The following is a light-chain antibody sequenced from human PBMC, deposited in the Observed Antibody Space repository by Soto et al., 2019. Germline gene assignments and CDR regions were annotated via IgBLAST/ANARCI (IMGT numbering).Light chain of an antibody. Sequence: DIQMTQSPSSLSASVGDRVTITCRASQSISSYLNWYQQKPGKAPKLLIYAASGLQSGVPSRFSGSGSGTDFTLTISSLQPEDFATYYCQHYNSYSEAFGQGTKVDIK. CDR1: QSISSY. CDR3: QHYNSYSEA. V-gene: IGKV1-39*01. J-gene: IGKJ1*01. CDR2: AAS.